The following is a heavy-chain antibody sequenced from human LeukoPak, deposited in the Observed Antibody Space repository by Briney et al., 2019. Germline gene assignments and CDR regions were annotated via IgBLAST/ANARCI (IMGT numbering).Heavy chain of an antibody. CDR1: GGSFSGYF. CDR3: ARGTWPGLFDY. CDR2: ISHRGST. Sequence: SETLSLTCAVYGGSFSGYFWSWIRQPPGKGLEWIGEISHRGSTNYNPSLKSRVTISVDTSKNQFSLKLSSVTAADTAVYYCARGTWPGLFDYWGQGTLVTVSS. J-gene: IGHJ4*02. D-gene: IGHD1-14*01. V-gene: IGHV4-34*01.